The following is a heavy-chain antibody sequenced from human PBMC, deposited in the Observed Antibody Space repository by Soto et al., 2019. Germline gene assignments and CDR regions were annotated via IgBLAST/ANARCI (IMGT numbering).Heavy chain of an antibody. CDR2: LDPEEGER. Sequence: QVQLVQSGAEVKKPGASVKVSCKVSGYTLSELSMHWVRQAPGKGLEWMGGLDPEEGERIYAQQFPGRVTMTEDTATDTAYMELSSVRSEDTAMYFCATSPRGMAVFDIWVQGTMVAVSS. J-gene: IGHJ3*02. V-gene: IGHV1-24*01. CDR1: GYTLSELS. D-gene: IGHD6-19*01. CDR3: ATSPRGMAVFDI.